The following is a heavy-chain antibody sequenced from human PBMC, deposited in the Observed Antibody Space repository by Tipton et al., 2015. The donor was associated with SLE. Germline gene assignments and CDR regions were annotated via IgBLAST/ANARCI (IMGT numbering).Heavy chain of an antibody. CDR2: ISWNSGSI. J-gene: IGHJ3*02. V-gene: IGHV3-9*01. CDR3: AKELVDTAMVIAFDI. CDR1: GFTFDDYA. D-gene: IGHD5-18*01. Sequence: SLRLSCAASGFTFDDYAMHWVRQAPGKGLEWVSGISWNSGSIGYADSVKGRFTISRDNAKNSLYLQMNSLRAEDTALYYCAKELVDTAMVIAFDIWGQGTMVTVSS.